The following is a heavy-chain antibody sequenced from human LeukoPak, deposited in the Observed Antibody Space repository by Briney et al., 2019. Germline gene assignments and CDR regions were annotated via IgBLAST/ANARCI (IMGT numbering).Heavy chain of an antibody. Sequence: TETLSLTCTVSGGFINNYYWSWIRQSPGKGLEWIGYLFYTGNTDNNPSLKSRVTISVDKSKNQFSLKLSSVTAADTAVYYCARRSDDTSGYYPYWGQGTLVTV. J-gene: IGHJ4*02. V-gene: IGHV4-59*08. D-gene: IGHD3-22*01. CDR1: GGFINNYY. CDR2: LFYTGNT. CDR3: ARRSDDTSGYYPY.